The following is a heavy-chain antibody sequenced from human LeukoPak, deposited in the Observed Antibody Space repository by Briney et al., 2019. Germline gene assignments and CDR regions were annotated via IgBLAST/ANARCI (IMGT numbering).Heavy chain of an antibody. CDR1: GGSISSGGYY. V-gene: IGHV4-31*03. J-gene: IGHJ4*02. D-gene: IGHD6-6*01. CDR2: IYYSGST. CDR3: AGIAARSLDY. Sequence: SETLSLTCTVSGGSISSGGYYWSWIRQHPGKGLEWIGYIYYSGSTYYNPSLKSRVTISVDTSKNQFSLKLSSVTAADTAVYYCAGIAARSLDYWGQGTLVTVSS.